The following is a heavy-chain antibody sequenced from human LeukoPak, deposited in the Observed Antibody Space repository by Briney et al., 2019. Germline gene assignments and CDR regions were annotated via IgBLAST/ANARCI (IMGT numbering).Heavy chain of an antibody. D-gene: IGHD4-11*01. CDR1: GFTFTNYG. CDR2: IKSKTDGGTT. CDR3: TTDSEAVTTLDY. J-gene: IGHJ4*02. Sequence: GGSLRLSCAASGFTFTNYGMHWVRQAPGKGLEWVGRIKSKTDGGTTDYAAPVKGRFTISRDDSKNTLYLQMNSLKTEDTAVYYCTTDSEAVTTLDYWGQGTLVTVSS. V-gene: IGHV3-15*01.